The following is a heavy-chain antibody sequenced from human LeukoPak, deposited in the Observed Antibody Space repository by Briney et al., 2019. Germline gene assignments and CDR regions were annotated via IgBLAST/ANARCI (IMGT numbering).Heavy chain of an antibody. CDR3: ARSVDSDY. V-gene: IGHV3-48*04. J-gene: IGHJ4*02. CDR2: ISSSSSTI. D-gene: IGHD3-3*01. Sequence: PGGSLRLSCAASGFTFSSYSMNWVRQAPGKGLEWVSYISSSSSTIYYADSVKGRFTISRDNAKNSLYLQMNSLRVEDTAVYYCARSVDSDYWGQGTLVTVSS. CDR1: GFTFSSYS.